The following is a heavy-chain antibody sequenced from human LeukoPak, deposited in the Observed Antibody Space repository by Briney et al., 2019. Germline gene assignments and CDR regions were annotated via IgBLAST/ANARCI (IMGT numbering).Heavy chain of an antibody. CDR2: IYDSGST. V-gene: IGHV4-59*01. CDR1: GASISIYY. Sequence: SETLSLTCTVSGASISIYYWSWSRQPPGKGREWIGYIYDSGSTNYNPSLKSRVTISVDTSKNQFSLKLSSVTAADTAVYYCARVGGTNYYYYGMDVWGQGPTVTVSS. D-gene: IGHD2-2*01. J-gene: IGHJ6*02. CDR3: ARVGGTNYYYYGMDV.